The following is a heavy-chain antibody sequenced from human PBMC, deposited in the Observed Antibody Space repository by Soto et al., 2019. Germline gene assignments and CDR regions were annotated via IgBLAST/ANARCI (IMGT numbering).Heavy chain of an antibody. D-gene: IGHD3-3*01. V-gene: IGHV4-59*01. CDR2: IYYSGST. Sequence: SETLSLTCTVSGGSISSYYWSWIRQPPGQGLEWIGYIYYSGSTNYNPSLKSRVTISVDTSKNQFSLKLSSVTAADTAVYYCARAKRLRFLEWLPVGYNWFDPWGQGTLVTVSS. CDR1: GGSISSYY. J-gene: IGHJ5*02. CDR3: ARAKRLRFLEWLPVGYNWFDP.